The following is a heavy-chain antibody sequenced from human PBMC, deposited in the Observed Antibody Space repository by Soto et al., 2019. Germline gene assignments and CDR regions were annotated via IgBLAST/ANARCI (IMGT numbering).Heavy chain of an antibody. CDR3: AREPEGGMDV. V-gene: IGHV1-69*12. CDR1: GGTFNNYV. CDR2: IIPLFGTT. J-gene: IGHJ6*02. Sequence: QVQLVQSGAEVKKPGSSVKVSCKASGGTFNNYVISWVRQAPGQGLEWMGAIIPLFGTTNYAQKFQGRVTITADESTSTVYMELSSLRSEDTAVFYCAREPEGGMDVWGQGTTVTVSS.